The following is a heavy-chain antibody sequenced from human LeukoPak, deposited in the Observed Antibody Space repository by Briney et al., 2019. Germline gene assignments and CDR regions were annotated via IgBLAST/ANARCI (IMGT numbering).Heavy chain of an antibody. Sequence: GGSLRLSCAASGFTFYDYTMHWVRQVPGKGLEWVSAITWNSGGIGYADSVRGRFTIARDNAKNSLYLQMNSLRAEDTALYYCAKSGHYDSSGYSQISPFDYWGQGTLVTVSS. J-gene: IGHJ4*02. V-gene: IGHV3-9*01. D-gene: IGHD3-22*01. CDR3: AKSGHYDSSGYSQISPFDY. CDR1: GFTFYDYT. CDR2: ITWNSGGI.